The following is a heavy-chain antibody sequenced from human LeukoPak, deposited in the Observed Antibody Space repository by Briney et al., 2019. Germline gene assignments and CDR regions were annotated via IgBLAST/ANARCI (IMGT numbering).Heavy chain of an antibody. CDR2: VNSDGTDT. Sequence: GGSLRLSCAASGFTFSSHWMHWVRQAPGKGLVWVSRVNSDGTDTRYADSVKGRFTISRDNAKSTLYLQMNSLRAEDTAVYYCARDRTPYYDILTGEDAFDLWGPGTMVTVSS. J-gene: IGHJ3*01. D-gene: IGHD3-9*01. V-gene: IGHV3-74*01. CDR3: ARDRTPYYDILTGEDAFDL. CDR1: GFTFSSHW.